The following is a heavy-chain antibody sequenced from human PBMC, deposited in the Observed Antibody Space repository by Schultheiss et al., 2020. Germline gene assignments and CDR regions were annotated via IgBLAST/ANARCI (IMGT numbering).Heavy chain of an antibody. CDR3: ARVGFSGQPHYYDSSGYYLGY. CDR2: ISSSGSTI. CDR1: GFTFSDYY. D-gene: IGHD3-22*01. Sequence: GGSLRLSCAASGFTFSDYYMSWIRQAPGKGLEWVSYISSSGSTIYYADSVKGRFTISRDNAKNSLYLQMNSLRAEDTAVYYCARVGFSGQPHYYDSSGYYLGYWGQGTLVTVS. J-gene: IGHJ4*02. V-gene: IGHV3-11*01.